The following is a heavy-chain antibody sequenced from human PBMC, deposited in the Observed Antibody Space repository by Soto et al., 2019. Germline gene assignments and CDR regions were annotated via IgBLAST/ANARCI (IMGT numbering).Heavy chain of an antibody. D-gene: IGHD6-13*01. V-gene: IGHV4-31*03. J-gene: IGHJ6*01. CDR2: IYHSGST. CDR3: ARMSGRSSWYGRQYFGIDV. Sequence: PSETLSLTCTVSGGSISSGGHYWRWIRQHPGKGLEWFGYIYHSGSTYYKPSLMSRVTISVDTSKSQFSLKLSSVTAADTAVYYCARMSGRSSWYGRQYFGIDVWRQVTTVT. CDR1: GGSISSGGHY.